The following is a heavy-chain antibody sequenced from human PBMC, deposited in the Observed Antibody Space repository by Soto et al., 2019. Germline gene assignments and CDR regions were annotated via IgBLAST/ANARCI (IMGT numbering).Heavy chain of an antibody. CDR3: AKDLWAVTSYYYGMDV. Sequence: GGSLRLSCAASGFTFSTYAMAWVRQAPGKGLEWVAVVSYNGLNKDYADSVKGRFTISRDNSKNTLYLQMNSLRAEDTAVYYCAKDLWAVTSYYYGMDVWGQGTTVTVSS. CDR1: GFTFSTYA. D-gene: IGHD4-17*01. V-gene: IGHV3-30*18. CDR2: VSYNGLNK. J-gene: IGHJ6*02.